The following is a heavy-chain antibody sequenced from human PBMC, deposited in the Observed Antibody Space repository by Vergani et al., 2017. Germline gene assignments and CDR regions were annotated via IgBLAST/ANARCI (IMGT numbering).Heavy chain of an antibody. J-gene: IGHJ4*02. D-gene: IGHD3-10*01. Sequence: QVQLVQSGAEVKKPGASVKVSCKASGYIFTGYYMYWVRQAPGQGLEWMGWINPNSGGTNYAQKFQGRVTMTRDTSISTAYMELSRLRSDDTAVYYCGSSYGSGSYYLIMGYWGQGTLVTVSS. CDR3: GSSYGSGSYYLIMGY. CDR2: INPNSGGT. CDR1: GYIFTGYY. V-gene: IGHV1-2*02.